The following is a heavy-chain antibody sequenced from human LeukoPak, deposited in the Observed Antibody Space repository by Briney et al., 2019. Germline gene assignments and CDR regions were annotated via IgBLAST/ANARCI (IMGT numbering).Heavy chain of an antibody. V-gene: IGHV3-21*03. CDR1: GFTFSSYS. CDR2: ISSSSSYI. CDR3: AKPSGNCVDY. Sequence: PGGSLRLSCAASGFTFSSYSINWVRQAPGKGLEWVSSISSSSSYIYYADSVKGRFTISRDNAKNTLFLQLNSLRPDDTGVYFCAKPSGNCVDYWGQGTLVTVSS. D-gene: IGHD1-26*01. J-gene: IGHJ4*02.